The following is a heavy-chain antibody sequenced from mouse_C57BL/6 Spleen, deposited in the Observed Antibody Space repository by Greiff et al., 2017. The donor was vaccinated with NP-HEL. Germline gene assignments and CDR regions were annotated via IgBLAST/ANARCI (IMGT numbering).Heavy chain of an antibody. D-gene: IGHD2-4*01. V-gene: IGHV1-82*01. CDR1: GYAFSSSW. CDR3: ARTIYYDSYYFDY. J-gene: IGHJ2*01. Sequence: QVQLKESGPELVKPGASVKISCKASGYAFSSSWMNWVKQRPGKGLEWIGRIYPGDGDTNYNGKFKGKATLTADKSSSTAYMQLSSLTSEDSAVYFCARTIYYDSYYFDYWGQGTTLTVSS. CDR2: IYPGDGDT.